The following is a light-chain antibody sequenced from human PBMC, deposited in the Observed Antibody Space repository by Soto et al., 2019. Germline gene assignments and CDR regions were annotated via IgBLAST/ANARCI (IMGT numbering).Light chain of an antibody. J-gene: IGKJ2*01. CDR1: QTISSW. CDR3: QQSSNTPYT. CDR2: TTS. V-gene: IGKV1-39*01. Sequence: DIQMTQSPSTLSGSVGDRVTITCRASQTISSWLAWYQWRPGKAPTLLIYTTSSVQSGVPSRFSGSGSGTDFTLTISSLQPEDFATYYCQQSSNTPYTFGRGTKLEI.